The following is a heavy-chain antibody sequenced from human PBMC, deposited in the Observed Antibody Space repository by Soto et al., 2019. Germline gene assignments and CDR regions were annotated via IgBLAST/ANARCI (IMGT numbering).Heavy chain of an antibody. D-gene: IGHD2-2*01. Sequence: SVKVSCKASGVTFSSYAISWVRQAPGQGLEWMGGIIPIFGTANYAQKFQGRVTITADESTSTAYMELSSLRSEDTAVYYCARSGDCSSTSCSNSFYYYYGMDVWGQGTTVTVSS. J-gene: IGHJ6*02. CDR3: ARSGDCSSTSCSNSFYYYYGMDV. CDR2: IIPIFGTA. V-gene: IGHV1-69*13. CDR1: GVTFSSYA.